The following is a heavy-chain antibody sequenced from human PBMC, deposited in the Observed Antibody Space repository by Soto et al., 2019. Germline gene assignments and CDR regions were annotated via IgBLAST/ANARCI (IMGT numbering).Heavy chain of an antibody. Sequence: KGLDWVSVIYSGGNTYYADSVKGRFTISRDNYKNTLYLQMNSLRAEDTGVFFFQAEDGIRGTVPVSAFLLNRSSDL. V-gene: IGHV3-66*01. CDR2: IYSGGNT. J-gene: IGHJ2*01. CDR3: QAEDGIRGTVPVSAFLLNRSSDL. D-gene: IGHD1-1*01.